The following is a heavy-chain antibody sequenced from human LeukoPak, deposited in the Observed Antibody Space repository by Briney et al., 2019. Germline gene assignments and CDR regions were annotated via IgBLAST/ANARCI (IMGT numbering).Heavy chain of an antibody. Sequence: PSETLSLTCTVSGGSISNYYWSWIRQPPGKGLEWIGYISYTENTDYNPSLRSRVTISVDTSKNQSSLTLTSVTAADTAVYYCTREPDTVTGGVWGQGTRVTVSS. CDR3: TREPDTVTGGV. D-gene: IGHD4-17*01. J-gene: IGHJ4*02. CDR1: GGSISNYY. V-gene: IGHV4-59*01. CDR2: ISYTENT.